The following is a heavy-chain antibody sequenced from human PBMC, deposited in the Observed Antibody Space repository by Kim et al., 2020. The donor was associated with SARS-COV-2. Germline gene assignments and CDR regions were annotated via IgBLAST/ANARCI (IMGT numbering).Heavy chain of an antibody. CDR2: INHSGST. D-gene: IGHD6-19*01. V-gene: IGHV4-34*01. J-gene: IGHJ4*02. Sequence: SETLSLTCAVYGGSFSGYYWSWIRQPPGKGLEWIGEINHSGSTNYNPSLKSRVTISVDTSKNQFSLKLSSVTAADTAVYYCARADSSGYYDFDYWGQGTLVTVSS. CDR1: GGSFSGYY. CDR3: ARADSSGYYDFDY.